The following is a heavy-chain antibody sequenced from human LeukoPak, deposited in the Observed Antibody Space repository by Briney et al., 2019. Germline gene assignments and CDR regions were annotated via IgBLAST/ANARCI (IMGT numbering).Heavy chain of an antibody. CDR1: GGSISSSSYY. D-gene: IGHD2-8*01. J-gene: IGHJ4*02. CDR3: ARRQMDRGFDY. Sequence: SETLSLTCTVSGGSISSSSYYWGWIRQPPGKGLEWIGSIYYSGSTYHNPSLKSRVTISVDTSKNQFSLKLSSVTAADTAVYYCARRQMDRGFDYWGQGTLVTVSS. CDR2: IYYSGST. V-gene: IGHV4-39*01.